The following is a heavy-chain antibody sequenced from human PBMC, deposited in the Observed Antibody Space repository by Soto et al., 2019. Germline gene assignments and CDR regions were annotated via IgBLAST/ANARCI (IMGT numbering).Heavy chain of an antibody. CDR2: IYYSGST. D-gene: IGHD3-10*01. CDR3: ARVVGGMDYYYGIDV. Sequence: SETLSLTCTVSGGSISSGDYYWSWIRQPPGKGLEWIGYIYYSGSTYYNPSLKSRVTISVDTSKNQCSLKLSSGTAADTAVYYCARVVGGMDYYYGIDVWGQVTTVTVSS. CDR1: GGSISSGDYY. J-gene: IGHJ6*02. V-gene: IGHV4-30-4*01.